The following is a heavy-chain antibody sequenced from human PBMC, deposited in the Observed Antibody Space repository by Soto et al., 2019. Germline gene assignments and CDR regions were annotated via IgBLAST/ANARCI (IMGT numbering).Heavy chain of an antibody. D-gene: IGHD3-16*01. CDR3: ARDPWAADY. CDR1: GFTVSSNY. V-gene: IGHV3-66*01. J-gene: IGHJ4*02. Sequence: GGSLRLSCAASGFTVSSNYMSWVRQAPGKGLEWVSVIYSGGSTFYADSVRGRFTISRDNTKNTVNLQMNSLRAEDTAVYYCARDPWAADYWGQGTLVTVSS. CDR2: IYSGGST.